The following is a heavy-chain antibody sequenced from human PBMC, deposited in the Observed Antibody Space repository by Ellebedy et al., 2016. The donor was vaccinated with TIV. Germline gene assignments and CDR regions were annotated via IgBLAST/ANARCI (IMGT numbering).Heavy chain of an antibody. V-gene: IGHV4-4*07. D-gene: IGHD1-1*01. J-gene: IGHJ6*03. CDR2: IFTSGSF. CDR1: GGSASRYF. Sequence: SETLSLXCTVSGGSASRYFWSWIRQPAGKGLEWIGRIFTSGSFNYNPSLMSRVTMSVVTSKNQISLRLNSATAADTAVYYCARVHCSITTCDYYYMDVWGKGTTVTVSS. CDR3: ARVHCSITTCDYYYMDV.